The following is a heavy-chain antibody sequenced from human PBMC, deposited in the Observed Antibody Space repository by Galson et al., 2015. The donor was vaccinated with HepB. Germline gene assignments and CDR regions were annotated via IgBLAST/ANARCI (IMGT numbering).Heavy chain of an antibody. CDR2: ISAYNGNT. CDR3: ARELGGRFWSGYYTGFDY. V-gene: IGHV1-18*01. J-gene: IGHJ4*02. CDR1: GYTFTSYG. D-gene: IGHD3-3*01. Sequence: SVKVSCKASGYTFTSYGISWVRQAPGQGLEWMGWISAYNGNTNYAQKLQGRVTMTTDTSTSTAYMELRSLRSDDTAVYYCARELGGRFWSGYYTGFDYWGQGTLVTVSS.